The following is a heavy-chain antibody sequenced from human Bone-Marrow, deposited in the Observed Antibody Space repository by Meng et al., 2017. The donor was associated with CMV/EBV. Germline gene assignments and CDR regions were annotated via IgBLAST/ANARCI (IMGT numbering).Heavy chain of an antibody. CDR3: ARGYSYGYSWYFDY. J-gene: IGHJ4*02. D-gene: IGHD5-18*01. V-gene: IGHV1-69*05. CDR1: GGTFSSYA. CDR2: IIPIFGTA. Sequence: SVKVSCKASGGTFSSYAISWVRQAPGQGLEWMGGIIPIFGTANYAQKFQGRVTITTDESTSTAYMELSSLRSDDTAVYYCARGYSYGYSWYFDYWGQGTLVTVSS.